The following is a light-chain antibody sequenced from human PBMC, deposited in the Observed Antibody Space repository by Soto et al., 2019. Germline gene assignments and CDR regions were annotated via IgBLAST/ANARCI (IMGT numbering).Light chain of an antibody. Sequence: DIVLTQSPATLSVSPGESATLSCRASQSVSRALAWYQHVPGQAPRLLIYDSPTRAPGVPARFSGSGSGTRFPLTISSLQSEDFAVYYCQQYNSWPPRYTFGQGTKLQI. V-gene: IGKV3-15*01. CDR2: DSP. J-gene: IGKJ2*01. CDR1: QSVSRA. CDR3: QQYNSWPPRYT.